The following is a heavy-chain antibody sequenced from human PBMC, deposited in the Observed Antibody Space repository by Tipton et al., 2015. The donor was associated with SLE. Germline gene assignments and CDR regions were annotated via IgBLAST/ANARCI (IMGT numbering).Heavy chain of an antibody. D-gene: IGHD2/OR15-2a*01. CDR3: ARGNSI. J-gene: IGHJ3*02. V-gene: IGHV4-34*01. Sequence: LRLSCAASGFTFSSYSMNWVRQAPGKGLEWIGEINHSGSTNYNPSLKSRVTISVDTSKNQFSLKLSSVTAADTAVYYCARGNSIWGQGTMVTVSS. CDR1: GFTFSSYS. CDR2: INHSGST.